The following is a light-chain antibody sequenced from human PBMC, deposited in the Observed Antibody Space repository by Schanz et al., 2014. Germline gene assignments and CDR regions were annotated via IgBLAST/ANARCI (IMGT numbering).Light chain of an antibody. CDR1: SSDVGGYNF. J-gene: IGLJ3*02. CDR3: TSYTSGSTPWV. V-gene: IGLV2-14*03. Sequence: QSALTQPPSASGSPGQSVAISCTGTSSDVGGYNFVSWYQQHPGKAPKLIIYDVTNRPSGVSNRFSGSKSGNTASLTISGLQAEDEADYYCTSYTSGSTPWVFGGGTKLTVV. CDR2: DVT.